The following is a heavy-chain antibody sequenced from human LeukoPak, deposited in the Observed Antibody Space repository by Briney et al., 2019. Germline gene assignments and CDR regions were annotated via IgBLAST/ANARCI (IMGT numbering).Heavy chain of an antibody. CDR2: ISWNSGSI. Sequence: GRSLRLSCAASGFTFDDYAMHWVWQAPGKGLEWVSGISWNSGSIGYADSVKGRFTISRDNAKNSLYLQMNSLRAEDTALYYCAKDIDYGDRDYYYYGMDVWGQGTTVTVSS. D-gene: IGHD4-17*01. CDR1: GFTFDDYA. V-gene: IGHV3-9*01. CDR3: AKDIDYGDRDYYYYGMDV. J-gene: IGHJ6*02.